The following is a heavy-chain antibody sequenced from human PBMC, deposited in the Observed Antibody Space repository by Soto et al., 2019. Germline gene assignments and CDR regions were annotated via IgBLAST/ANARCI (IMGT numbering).Heavy chain of an antibody. CDR2: ISYDGSNK. CDR3: ARDRAVRGSSGYYYRTALDY. J-gene: IGHJ4*02. D-gene: IGHD3-22*01. Sequence: PGGSLRLSCAASGFTFSSYAMHWVRQAPGKGLEWVAVISYDGSNKYYADSVKGRFTISRDNSKNTLYLQMNSLRAEDTAVYYCARDRAVRGSSGYYYRTALDYWGQGTLVTVSS. CDR1: GFTFSSYA. V-gene: IGHV3-30-3*01.